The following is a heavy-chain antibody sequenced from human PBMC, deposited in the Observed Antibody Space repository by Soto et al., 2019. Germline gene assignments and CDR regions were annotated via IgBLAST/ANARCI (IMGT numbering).Heavy chain of an antibody. Sequence: SSETLSLTCAVSGYSISSGYYWGWIRQPPGKGLEWIGSIYHSGSTYYNPSPKSRVTISVDTSKNQFSLKLSSVTAADTAVYYCARGITGTTRGDAFDIWGQGTMVTVSS. D-gene: IGHD1-7*01. V-gene: IGHV4-38-2*01. CDR3: ARGITGTTRGDAFDI. CDR2: IYHSGST. J-gene: IGHJ3*02. CDR1: GYSISSGYY.